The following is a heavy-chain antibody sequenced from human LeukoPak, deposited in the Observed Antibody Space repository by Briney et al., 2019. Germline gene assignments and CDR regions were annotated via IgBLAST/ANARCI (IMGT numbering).Heavy chain of an antibody. J-gene: IGHJ6*03. V-gene: IGHV1-69*05. CDR2: IIPIFGTA. CDR1: GGTFSSYA. Sequence: KVSCKASGGTFSSYAISWVRQAPGQGLEWMGGIIPIFGTANYAQKFQGRVTITTDESTSTAYMELSSLRSEDTPVYYCAGSQQLNSYSRYSYYYYYMDVWGKGTTVTVSS. D-gene: IGHD6-13*01. CDR3: AGSQQLNSYSRYSYYYYYMDV.